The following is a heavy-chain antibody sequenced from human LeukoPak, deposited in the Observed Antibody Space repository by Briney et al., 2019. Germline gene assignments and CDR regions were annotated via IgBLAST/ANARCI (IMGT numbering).Heavy chain of an antibody. D-gene: IGHD3-16*01. V-gene: IGHV3-7*05. CDR1: GFTFSSYW. J-gene: IGHJ4*02. CDR2: IKQDGSEK. CDR3: AMGSKFDY. Sequence: GGSLRLSCAASGFTFSSYWMSWARQAPGQGLEWVANIKQDGSEKNYVASVKGRFTISRDNAKNSLYLQMNSLRAEDTAVYYCAMGSKFDYWGQGTLVTVSS.